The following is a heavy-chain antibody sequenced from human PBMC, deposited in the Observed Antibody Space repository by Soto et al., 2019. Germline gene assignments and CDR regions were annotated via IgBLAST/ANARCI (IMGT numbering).Heavy chain of an antibody. Sequence: GESLKISCKGSGYSFTSYWIGWVRQMPGKGLEWMGIIYPGDSDTRYSPSFQGQVTISADKSISTAYLQWSSLKASDTAMYYCAAGYCTNGVCYDNWFDPWGQGTLVTVSS. CDR3: AAGYCTNGVCYDNWFDP. V-gene: IGHV5-51*01. CDR1: GYSFTSYW. D-gene: IGHD2-8*01. CDR2: IYPGDSDT. J-gene: IGHJ5*02.